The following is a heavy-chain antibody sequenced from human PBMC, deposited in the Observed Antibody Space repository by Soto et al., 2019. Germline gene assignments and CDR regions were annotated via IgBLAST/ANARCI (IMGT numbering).Heavy chain of an antibody. J-gene: IGHJ3*02. CDR3: ARETLRDAIDI. V-gene: IGHV3-30*04. CDR2: ISYDGSKE. Sequence: GGSLRLSCEASGFTFSDYDMHWVRQAPGKGLEWVALISYDGSKEFYADSVQGRFTISRDNSKNTLYLQMNSLRAEDTTVYYCARETLRDAIDIWGQGTIVPVSS. CDR1: GFTFSDYD.